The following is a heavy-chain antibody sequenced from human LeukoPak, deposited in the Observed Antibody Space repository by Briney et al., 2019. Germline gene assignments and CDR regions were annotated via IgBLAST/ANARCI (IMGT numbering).Heavy chain of an antibody. CDR3: ARLGYCSGGSCVEDYGMDV. D-gene: IGHD2-15*01. Sequence: SETVSLTCAVYGGSFSGYYWSWIRQPPGKGLEWIGEINHSGSTNYNPSLKSRVTISVDTSKNQFSLKLSSVTAADTAVYYCARLGYCSGGSCVEDYGMDVWGQGTTVTVSS. V-gene: IGHV4-34*01. CDR2: INHSGST. CDR1: GGSFSGYY. J-gene: IGHJ6*02.